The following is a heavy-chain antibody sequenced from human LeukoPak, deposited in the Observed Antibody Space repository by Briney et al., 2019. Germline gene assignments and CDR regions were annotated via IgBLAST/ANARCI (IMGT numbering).Heavy chain of an antibody. CDR3: ARMVDDGDYVGLDY. CDR2: IIPIFGIA. CDR1: GGTFSSYA. J-gene: IGHJ4*02. Sequence: GASVKVSCKASGGTFSSYAISWVRQAPGQGLEWMGRIIPIFGIANYAQKFQGRVTITADKSTSTAYMELSSLRSEDTAVYYCARMVDDGDYVGLDYWGQGTLVTVSS. V-gene: IGHV1-69*04. D-gene: IGHD4-17*01.